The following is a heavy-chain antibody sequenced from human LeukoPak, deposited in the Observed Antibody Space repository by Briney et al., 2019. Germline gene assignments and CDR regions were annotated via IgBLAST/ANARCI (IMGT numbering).Heavy chain of an antibody. CDR3: ARGLSSAYYFPHYWYFDL. CDR2: IYYSGST. J-gene: IGHJ2*01. Sequence: SETLSLTCTVSGGSISSYYWSWIRQPPGKGLEWIGYIYYSGSTNYNPSLKSRVTISVDTSKNQFSLKLSSVTAADTAVYYCARGLSSAYYFPHYWYFDLWGRGTLVTVSS. V-gene: IGHV4-59*01. D-gene: IGHD3-22*01. CDR1: GGSISSYY.